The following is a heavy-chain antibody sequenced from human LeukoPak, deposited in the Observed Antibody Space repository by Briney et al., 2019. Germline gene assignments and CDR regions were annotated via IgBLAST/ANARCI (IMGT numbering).Heavy chain of an antibody. CDR2: ISGSGSTI. CDR3: AGLVLDY. V-gene: IGHV3-48*03. D-gene: IGHD6-19*01. Sequence: PGGSLRLSCAASGFTFRSYEMTWVRQAPGKGLGWVSYISGSGSTIYYTDSVKGRFTISRDNAKNSLYLQMNSLRAEDTAVYYCAGLVLDYWGQGTLVTVSS. J-gene: IGHJ4*02. CDR1: GFTFRSYE.